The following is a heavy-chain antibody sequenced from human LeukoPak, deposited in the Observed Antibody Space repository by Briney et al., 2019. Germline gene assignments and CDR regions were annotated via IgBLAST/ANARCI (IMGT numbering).Heavy chain of an antibody. V-gene: IGHV4-39*01. CDR2: IYYSGST. Sequence: PSETLSLTCTVSGGSISSSSYYWGWIRQPPGKGLEWIGSIYYSGSTYYNPSLKSRVTISVDTSKNQFSLKLSSVTAADTAVYYCARSPVQLERQAFDIWGQGTMVTVSS. CDR1: GGSISSSSYY. D-gene: IGHD1-1*01. CDR3: ARSPVQLERQAFDI. J-gene: IGHJ3*02.